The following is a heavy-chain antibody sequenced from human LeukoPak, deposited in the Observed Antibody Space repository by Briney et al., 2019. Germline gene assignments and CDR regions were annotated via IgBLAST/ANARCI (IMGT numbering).Heavy chain of an antibody. CDR3: AREGLVVGTTIPKYFDY. V-gene: IGHV3-21*01. CDR2: ISSGSGYI. Sequence: PGGSLRLSFAASGFTFSSYSMTWVRQAPGKGLEWVSSISSGSGYIYYADSMKGRFTISRDNAKNSLYLQVNSLRAEDTAVYYCAREGLVVGTTIPKYFDYWGQGTLVTVSS. D-gene: IGHD1-26*01. J-gene: IGHJ4*02. CDR1: GFTFSSYS.